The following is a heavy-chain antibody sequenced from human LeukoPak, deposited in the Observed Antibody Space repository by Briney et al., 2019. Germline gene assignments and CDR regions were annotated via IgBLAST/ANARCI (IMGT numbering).Heavy chain of an antibody. J-gene: IGHJ5*02. D-gene: IGHD3-22*01. CDR2: ISGSGGST. CDR1: GFTFSSYA. V-gene: IGHV3-23*01. CDR3: AKDLRDSSGFFDP. Sequence: SGGSLRLSCAAPGFTFSSYAMSWVRQAPGKGLEWVSAISGSGGSTYYADSVKGRFTISRDNSKNTLYLQMNSLRAEDTAVYYCAKDLRDSSGFFDPWGQGTLVTVSS.